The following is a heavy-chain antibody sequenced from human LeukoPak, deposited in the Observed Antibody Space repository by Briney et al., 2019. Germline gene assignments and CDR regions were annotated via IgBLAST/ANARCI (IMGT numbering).Heavy chain of an antibody. Sequence: GGSLRLSCAASGITFSSYGMSWVRPAPGKGLEWVSSISSTGCTTYYADSVKGRFTISRDNSKNTLYLQMNSLRAEDTAVYYCAKWGVRETHWFDPWGQGTLVTVSS. CDR3: AKWGVRETHWFDP. J-gene: IGHJ5*02. CDR2: ISSTGCTT. CDR1: GITFSSYG. D-gene: IGHD3-10*01. V-gene: IGHV3-23*01.